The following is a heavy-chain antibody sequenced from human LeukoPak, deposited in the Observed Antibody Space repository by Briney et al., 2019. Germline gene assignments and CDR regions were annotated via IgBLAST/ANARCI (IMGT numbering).Heavy chain of an antibody. J-gene: IGHJ6*02. CDR1: GGSISSYY. CDR2: IYYSGST. V-gene: IGHV4-59*01. CDR3: ARDPRRPYGMDV. D-gene: IGHD6-6*01. Sequence: PSETLSLTCTVSGGSISSYYWSWIRQPPGKGLEWIGYIYYSGSTNYNPSLKSRVTISVDTSKNQFSLKLSSVTAADTAVYYCARDPRRPYGMDVWGQGTTVTVSS.